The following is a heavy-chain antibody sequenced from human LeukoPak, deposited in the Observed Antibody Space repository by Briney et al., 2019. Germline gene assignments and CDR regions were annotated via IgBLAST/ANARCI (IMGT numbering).Heavy chain of an antibody. CDR2: INPNTGGT. J-gene: IGHJ3*02. CDR1: GYTFTGYY. CDR3: ARVGDGLNDAFDI. V-gene: IGHV1-2*06. Sequence: ASVKVSCKASGYTFTGYYMNWVRQAPRQGLEWLGRINPNTGGTNYAQNFQGRVTMTRDTSISTAYMELSRLRSDDTAVYYCARVGDGLNDAFDIWGQGTMVTVSS. D-gene: IGHD5-24*01.